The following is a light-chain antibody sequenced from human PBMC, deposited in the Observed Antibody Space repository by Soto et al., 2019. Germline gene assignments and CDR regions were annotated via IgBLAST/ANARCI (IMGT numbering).Light chain of an antibody. CDR1: QSISSW. V-gene: IGKV1-5*01. CDR3: QQYNQWPRT. CDR2: DAS. J-gene: IGKJ1*01. Sequence: DIQMTQSPSTLSASVGDRVTITCRASQSISSWLAWYQQKPGKAPKLLIYDASSLESGVPSRFSGSGSGTEFTLTISSLQPDDFATYYCQQYNQWPRTFGQGTKVEIK.